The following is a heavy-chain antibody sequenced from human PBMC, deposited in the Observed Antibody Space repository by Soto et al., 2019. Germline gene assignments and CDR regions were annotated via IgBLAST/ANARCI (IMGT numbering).Heavy chain of an antibody. CDR3: ARAARGPYYYYYMDV. CDR2: IYSGGST. Sequence: EVQLVESGGGLVQPGGSLRLSCAASGFTVSSNYMSWVRQAPGKGLEWVSVIYSGGSTYYADSVKGRFTISRDNSKNTLYLQMNSLRAEDTAVYYCARAARGPYYYYYMDVWGKGTTVTVSS. D-gene: IGHD6-6*01. J-gene: IGHJ6*03. V-gene: IGHV3-66*01. CDR1: GFTVSSNY.